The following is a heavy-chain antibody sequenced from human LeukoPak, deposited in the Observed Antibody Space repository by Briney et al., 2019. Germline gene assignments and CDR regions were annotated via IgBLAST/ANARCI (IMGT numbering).Heavy chain of an antibody. Sequence: SETLSLTCTVSGGSISSSSYYWGWIRQPPGKGLEWIGSIYYSGSTYYNPSLKSRVTISVDTSKNQFSLKLSSVTAADTAVYYCARDPMVRGVTVWGQGTMVTVSS. CDR2: IYYSGST. D-gene: IGHD3-10*01. J-gene: IGHJ3*01. V-gene: IGHV4-39*07. CDR3: ARDPMVRGVTV. CDR1: GGSISSSSYY.